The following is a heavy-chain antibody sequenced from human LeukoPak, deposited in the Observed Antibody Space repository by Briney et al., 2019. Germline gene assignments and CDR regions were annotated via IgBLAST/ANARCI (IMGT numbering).Heavy chain of an antibody. J-gene: IGHJ6*02. V-gene: IGHV1-2*06. CDR2: INPNSGGT. CDR1: GYTFTGYY. CDR3: ASGDRYCSSTSCVYGMDV. D-gene: IGHD2-2*01. Sequence: ASVKVSCKASGYTFTGYYMHWVRQAPGQGLEWMGRINPNSGGTNYAQKFQGRVTMTRDTSISTAYMELSRLRSDDTAVYYCASGDRYCSSTSCVYGMDVWGQGTTVTVSS.